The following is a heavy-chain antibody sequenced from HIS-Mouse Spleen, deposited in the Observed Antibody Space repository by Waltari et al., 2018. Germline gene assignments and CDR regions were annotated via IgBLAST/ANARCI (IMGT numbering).Heavy chain of an antibody. Sequence: QLQLQESGPGLVKPSETLSLTCTVSGGSISSSSYYWGWIRQPPGKGLEWIGGIYYSGSNDYNPSLKSRVTISVDTSKNQFSLKLSSVTAADTAVYYCAREIPYSSSWYDWYFDLWGRGTLVTVSS. J-gene: IGHJ2*01. CDR2: IYYSGSN. V-gene: IGHV4-39*07. CDR3: AREIPYSSSWYDWYFDL. D-gene: IGHD6-13*01. CDR1: GGSISSSSYY.